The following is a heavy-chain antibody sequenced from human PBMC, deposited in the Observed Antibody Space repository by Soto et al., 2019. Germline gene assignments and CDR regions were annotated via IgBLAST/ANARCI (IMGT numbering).Heavy chain of an antibody. CDR3: ARHPTFHESTVCSGFDP. Sequence: GESLKISCQGSGYSFNTYWISWVRQVPGKGLEWMGRIDPGTSYSNYSPSFEGHVTISVDKAKRTAFLQLSSLKASDTAMYYCARHPTFHESTVCSGFDPWGQGPLVTVSS. V-gene: IGHV5-10-1*01. J-gene: IGHJ5*02. CDR2: IDPGTSYS. D-gene: IGHD2-15*01. CDR1: GYSFNTYW.